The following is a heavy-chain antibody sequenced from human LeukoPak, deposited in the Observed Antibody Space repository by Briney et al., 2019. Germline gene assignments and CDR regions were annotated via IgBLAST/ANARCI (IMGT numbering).Heavy chain of an antibody. CDR1: GFTFSNYW. CDR2: XDNAGSIT. J-gene: IGHJ4*02. V-gene: IGHV3-74*03. Sequence: GRSLRLSCAASGFTFSNYWIHWVRQAPGKGLVWXXXXDNAGSITTYADSVKGRFTISRDNAENTLYLQMNSLRVEDTAVYYCVRSAFHAGSGNYYDYWGQGTLVTVSS. D-gene: IGHD3-22*01. CDR3: VRSAFHAGSGNYYDY.